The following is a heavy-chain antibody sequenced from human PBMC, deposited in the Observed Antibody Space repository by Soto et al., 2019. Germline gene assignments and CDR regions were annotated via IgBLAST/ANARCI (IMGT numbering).Heavy chain of an antibody. D-gene: IGHD3-9*01. Sequence: QLLESGGGLVQPGGSLRLSCAASGFPFNTYWMHWVRHTPGKGLDWVSRIRGDGSTTYYADSVTGRLTVSRDNAKNTLYLHMSGLRAEDTAVYFCAREYYGLLTGYYNDFWGQGTLVSVSS. J-gene: IGHJ4*02. CDR3: AREYYGLLTGYYNDF. CDR2: IRGDGSTT. V-gene: IGHV3-74*01. CDR1: GFPFNTYW.